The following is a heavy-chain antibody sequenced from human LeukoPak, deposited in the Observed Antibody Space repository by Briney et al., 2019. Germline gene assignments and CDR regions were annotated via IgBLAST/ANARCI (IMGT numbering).Heavy chain of an antibody. D-gene: IGHD3-10*01. CDR3: AKSLFGSGSHHCY. Sequence: PGGSLRLSCAASGFTFSDYGMHWVRQAPGKGLEWVSAISGSGGSTYYADSVKGRFTISRDNSKNTLYLQMTTLRAEDAAVYYCAKSLFGSGSHHCYWGQGTLVTVSS. J-gene: IGHJ4*02. CDR2: ISGSGGST. CDR1: GFTFSDYG. V-gene: IGHV3-23*01.